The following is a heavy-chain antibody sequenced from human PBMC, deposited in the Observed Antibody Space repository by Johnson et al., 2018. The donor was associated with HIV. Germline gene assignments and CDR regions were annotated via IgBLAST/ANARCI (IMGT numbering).Heavy chain of an antibody. CDR2: IYSGGRT. D-gene: IGHD3-22*01. J-gene: IGHJ3*02. V-gene: IGHV3-66*01. CDR1: GFTVNSNY. Sequence: VQLVESGGGLVQPGGSLRLSCAASGFTVNSNYINWVRQAPGKGLECVSGIYSGGRTYYADSVKGRFTISRDNSKNTLYLQMNSLRAEDTAVYFCARDRRYYDSSGYYHDAFDSWGQGTMVTVSS. CDR3: ARDRRYYDSSGYYHDAFDS.